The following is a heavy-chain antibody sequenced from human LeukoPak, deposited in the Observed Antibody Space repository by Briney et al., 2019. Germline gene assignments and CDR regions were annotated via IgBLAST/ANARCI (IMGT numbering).Heavy chain of an antibody. CDR1: GFTFSSYG. V-gene: IGHV3-30*18. Sequence: GALRLSCAASGFTFSSYGMHWVRQAPGKGLEWVAGISYDGNNKYYAESVKGRFTISRDNSKNTLYLQMNSLRDEDTAVYYCAKDWVVRGVISYWGQGTLVTVSS. D-gene: IGHD3-10*01. CDR3: AKDWVVRGVISY. CDR2: ISYDGNNK. J-gene: IGHJ4*02.